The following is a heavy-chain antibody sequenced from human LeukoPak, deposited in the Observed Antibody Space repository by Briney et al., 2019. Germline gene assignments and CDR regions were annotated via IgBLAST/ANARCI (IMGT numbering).Heavy chain of an antibody. CDR1: GGTFSSYA. D-gene: IGHD1-26*01. Sequence: SVKVSCKAFGGTFSSYAISWVRQAPGQGLEWMGGIIPIFGTANYAQKFQGRVTITTDESTSTAYMELSSLRSEDTAVYYCSTSLVGAFDYWGQGTLVTVSS. CDR2: IIPIFGTA. J-gene: IGHJ4*02. V-gene: IGHV1-69*05. CDR3: STSLVGAFDY.